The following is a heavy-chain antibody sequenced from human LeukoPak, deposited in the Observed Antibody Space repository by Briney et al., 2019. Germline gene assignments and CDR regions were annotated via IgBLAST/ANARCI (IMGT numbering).Heavy chain of an antibody. J-gene: IGHJ4*02. V-gene: IGHV1-46*01. Sequence: ASVTVSCKASGYTFTSYYMHWVRQAPGQGLEWMGIINPSGGSTSYAQKFQGRVTMTRDTSTRTVYMELSSLRSEDTAVYYCAREDGGNPDYWGQGTLVTVSS. CDR3: AREDGGNPDY. D-gene: IGHD4-23*01. CDR1: GYTFTSYY. CDR2: INPSGGST.